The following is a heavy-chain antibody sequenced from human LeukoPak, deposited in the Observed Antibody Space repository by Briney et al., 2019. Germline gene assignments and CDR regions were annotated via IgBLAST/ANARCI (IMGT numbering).Heavy chain of an antibody. J-gene: IGHJ4*02. V-gene: IGHV4-59*01. CDR3: ARGQKYRNGYTVTELGSGYFDY. CDR2: IYYSGST. Sequence: SETLSLTCTVSGGSISSYYLSWIRQPPGKGLEWIGYIYYSGSTNYNPSLKSRVTISVDTSKNQFSLKLSSVTAADTAVYYCARGQKYRNGYTVTELGSGYFDYWGQGTLVTVSS. CDR1: GGSISSYY. D-gene: IGHD5-18*01.